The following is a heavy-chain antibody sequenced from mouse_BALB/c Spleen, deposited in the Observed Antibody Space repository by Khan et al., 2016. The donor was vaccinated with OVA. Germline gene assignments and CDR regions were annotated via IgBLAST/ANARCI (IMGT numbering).Heavy chain of an antibody. V-gene: IGHV1-4*01. Sequence: VQLQESGAELARPGASVKMSCKASGYTFTSYTIHWIKKRPGQGLEWIGYINPSNGYTNYNQKFKDKATLTTDKSSTTAYLQLSSLTSYDSAVYNGVRDGAYHRNDGWFAYWGQGTLITVSA. J-gene: IGHJ3*01. D-gene: IGHD2-14*01. CDR3: VRDGAYHRNDGWFAY. CDR1: GYTFTSYT. CDR2: INPSNGYT.